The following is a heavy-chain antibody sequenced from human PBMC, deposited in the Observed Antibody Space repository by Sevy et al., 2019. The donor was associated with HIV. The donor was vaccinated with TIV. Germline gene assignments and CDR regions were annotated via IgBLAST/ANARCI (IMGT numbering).Heavy chain of an antibody. V-gene: IGHV4-30-4*01. J-gene: IGHJ4*02. CDR2: IYHGASI. CDR3: ARERGYTYILIDN. CDR1: GDSITNGDYY. Sequence: SETLSLTCTVSGDSITNGDYYWNWIRQPPGKGLEWIGYIYHGASIFYTPSLKGRALISQDTSKNQFSLKLNSVTTAETAVYFCARERGYTYILIDNWGQGTLVTVSS. D-gene: IGHD5-12*01.